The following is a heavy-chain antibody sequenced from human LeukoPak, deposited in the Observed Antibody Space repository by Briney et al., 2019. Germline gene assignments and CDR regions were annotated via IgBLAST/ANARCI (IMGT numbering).Heavy chain of an antibody. D-gene: IGHD6-19*01. CDR3: ASSIAVAGTQFDY. V-gene: IGHV3-23*01. CDR2: ISGSGGST. J-gene: IGHJ4*02. Sequence: GRSLRLSCAASGFTFSNYGMSWVRQAPGRGLEWVSAISGSGGSTYYADSVKGRFTISRDNSKNTLYLQMNSLRAEDTAVYYCASSIAVAGTQFDYWGQGTLVTVSS. CDR1: GFTFSNYG.